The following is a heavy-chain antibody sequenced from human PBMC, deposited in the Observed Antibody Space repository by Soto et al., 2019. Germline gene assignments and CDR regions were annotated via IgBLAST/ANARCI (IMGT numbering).Heavy chain of an antibody. CDR1: GSTFTSYG. CDR3: ARASGELLRPRSWYFDL. CDR2: ISAYNGNT. J-gene: IGHJ2*01. Sequence: QVQLVQSGAEVKKPGASVKVSCKASGSTFTSYGISWVRQAPGQGLEWKGWISAYNGNTNYAQKLQGRVTMTTDTSTSTAYMELRSLRSDDTAVYYCARASGELLRPRSWYFDLWGRGTLVTVSS. D-gene: IGHD1-26*01. V-gene: IGHV1-18*01.